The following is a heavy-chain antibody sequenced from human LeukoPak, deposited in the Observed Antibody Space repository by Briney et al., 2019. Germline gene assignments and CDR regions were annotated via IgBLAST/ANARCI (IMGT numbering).Heavy chain of an antibody. D-gene: IGHD2-2*01. Sequence: GGSLRLSCAASGFTFSSYSMNWVRQAPGKGLEWVSYISSSSGTIYYADSVKGRFTISRDNAKNSLYLQMNSLRAEDTAVYYCARADCSSTSCYDYYYYGMDVWGQGTTVIVSS. J-gene: IGHJ6*02. V-gene: IGHV3-48*01. CDR1: GFTFSSYS. CDR3: ARADCSSTSCYDYYYYGMDV. CDR2: ISSSSGTI.